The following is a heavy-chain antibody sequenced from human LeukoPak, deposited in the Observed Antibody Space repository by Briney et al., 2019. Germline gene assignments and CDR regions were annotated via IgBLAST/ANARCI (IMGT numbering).Heavy chain of an antibody. CDR3: ATISAYYYDSSVI. V-gene: IGHV1-24*01. Sequence: ASVKVSCKASGGTFSSYAISWVRQAPGQGLEWMGGFDPEDGETIYAQKFQGRVTMTEDTSTDTAYMELSSLRSEDTAVYYCATISAYYYDSSVIWGQGTLVTVSS. CDR2: FDPEDGET. J-gene: IGHJ4*02. CDR1: GGTFSSYA. D-gene: IGHD3-22*01.